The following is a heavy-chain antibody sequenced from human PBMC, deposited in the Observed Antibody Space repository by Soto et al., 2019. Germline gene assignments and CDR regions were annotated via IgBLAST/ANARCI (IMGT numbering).Heavy chain of an antibody. Sequence: SETLSLTCAVSSGSISSSNWWSWVRQPPGKGLEWIGEIYHSGSTNYNPSLKSRVTISVDKSKNQFSLKLSSVTAADTAVYYCAREGAYGSGSYYNLGSYYFDYWGQGTLVTVSS. V-gene: IGHV4-4*02. J-gene: IGHJ4*02. D-gene: IGHD3-10*01. CDR2: IYHSGST. CDR1: SGSISSSNW. CDR3: AREGAYGSGSYYNLGSYYFDY.